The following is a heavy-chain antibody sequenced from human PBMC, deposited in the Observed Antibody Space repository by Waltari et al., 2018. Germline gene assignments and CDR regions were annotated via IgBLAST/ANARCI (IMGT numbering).Heavy chain of an antibody. Sequence: EVQLVESGGGLVQPGGSLRLFCAASGFTFSRYSMHWVRQAPGKGLEWVSYISSSSSTIYYADSVKGRFTISRDNAKNSLYLQMNSLRVEDTAVYYCARSPGPFDYWGQGTLVTVSS. CDR2: ISSSSSTI. CDR1: GFTFSRYS. J-gene: IGHJ4*02. V-gene: IGHV3-48*04. CDR3: ARSPGPFDY.